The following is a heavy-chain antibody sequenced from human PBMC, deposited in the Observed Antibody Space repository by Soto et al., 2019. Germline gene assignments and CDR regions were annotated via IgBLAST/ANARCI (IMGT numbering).Heavy chain of an antibody. CDR3: AKEKRGRLTGYYHWFDP. D-gene: IGHD3-9*01. Sequence: GGSLRLSCAASGFTFSSYAMSWVRQAPGKGLEWVSAISGSGGSTYYADSVKGRFTISRDNSKNTLYLQMNSLRAEDTAVYYCAKEKRGRLTGYYHWFDPWGQGTLVTVSS. V-gene: IGHV3-23*01. CDR1: GFTFSSYA. CDR2: ISGSGGST. J-gene: IGHJ5*02.